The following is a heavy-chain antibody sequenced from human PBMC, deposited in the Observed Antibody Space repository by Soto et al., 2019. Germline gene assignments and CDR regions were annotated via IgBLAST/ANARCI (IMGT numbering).Heavy chain of an antibody. CDR1: GSSFTGDY. CDR3: ARDLPPYDRRRQSAGAFED. J-gene: IGHJ4*02. Sequence: QVQLQESGPGLVRPSETLSLTCSVSGSSFTGDYWGWIRQPAGKGLEWVGRGFGNGAGTPIYNSSLYTRLTLSVDSSTKQFSLKLTSVTAADTAVYFCARDLPPYDRRRQSAGAFEDWGQGILVTVSS. V-gene: IGHV4-4*07. CDR2: GFGNGAGTP. D-gene: IGHD3-22*01.